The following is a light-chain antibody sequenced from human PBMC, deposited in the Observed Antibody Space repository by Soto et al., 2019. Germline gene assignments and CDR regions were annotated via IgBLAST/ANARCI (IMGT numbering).Light chain of an antibody. Sequence: DIPMTQSPSSLSASVGDRVTITCRASQSISNWLAWYQQKPGKAPKLLIFQASTLESEVPSRFSGSGSGTEFTLTINSLQPDDFAAYFCQQYGRYPYTFGQGTKLEIK. CDR2: QAS. CDR1: QSISNW. V-gene: IGKV1-5*03. CDR3: QQYGRYPYT. J-gene: IGKJ2*01.